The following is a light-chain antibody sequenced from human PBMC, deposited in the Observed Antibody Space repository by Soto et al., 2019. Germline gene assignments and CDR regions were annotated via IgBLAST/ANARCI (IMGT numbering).Light chain of an antibody. CDR2: DVT. V-gene: IGLV2-11*01. Sequence: QSALTQPRSVSGSPGQSVTISCTGTGSDVGGYDYVSWYQQHPGKAPKLMIYDVTKRPSGVPDRFSGSKSGNTASLTISGLQPEDEADYYCCSYAGSYTWVFGGGTKLTVL. CDR3: CSYAGSYTWV. CDR1: GSDVGGYDY. J-gene: IGLJ3*02.